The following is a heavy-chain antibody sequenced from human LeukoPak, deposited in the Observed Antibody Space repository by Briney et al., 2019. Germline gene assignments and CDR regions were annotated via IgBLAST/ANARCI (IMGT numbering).Heavy chain of an antibody. CDR3: AKDTPYFEH. V-gene: IGHV3-30*04. J-gene: IGHJ4*02. Sequence: GGSLRLSCAASGFTFSSYAMHWVRQAPGKGLEWVAVISYDGSNKYYADSVKGRFTISRDNSKNTLYLHMSSLSVEDTAVYFCAKDTPYFEHWGQGILVTVSS. CDR2: ISYDGSNK. CDR1: GFTFSSYA.